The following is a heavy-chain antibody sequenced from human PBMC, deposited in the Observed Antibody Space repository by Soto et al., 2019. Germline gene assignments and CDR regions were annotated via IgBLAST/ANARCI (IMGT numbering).Heavy chain of an antibody. D-gene: IGHD2-15*01. CDR2: IVVDSGNT. Sequence: QVQLEQSGPEVKKPGTSVRVYGKASGFTFADSAVQWVRQARGQRLEWIGRIVVDSGNTKYAQRFTERVTISWDMSTTTAFMEQRSLRSEDTAVYYSATANNTRPFDSCGPGTLVTVS. CDR3: ATANNTRPFDS. CDR1: GFTFADSA. V-gene: IGHV1-58*01. J-gene: IGHJ4*03.